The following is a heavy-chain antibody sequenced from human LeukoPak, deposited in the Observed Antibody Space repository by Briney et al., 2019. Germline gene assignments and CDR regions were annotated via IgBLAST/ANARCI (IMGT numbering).Heavy chain of an antibody. D-gene: IGHD5-18*01. CDR3: AKFSIGYSYGDYFDY. Sequence: GGSLRLSCAASGLTFSSHWMHWVRQAPGKGLVWVSRITNDGSSTTYADSVKGRFTISRDNAKNSLYLQMNSLRAEDAAVYYCAKFSIGYSYGDYFDYWGQGTLVTVSS. CDR1: GLTFSSHW. V-gene: IGHV3-74*01. J-gene: IGHJ4*02. CDR2: ITNDGSST.